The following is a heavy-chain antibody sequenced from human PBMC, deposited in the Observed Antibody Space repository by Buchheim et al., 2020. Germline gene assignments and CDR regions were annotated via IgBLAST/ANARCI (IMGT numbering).Heavy chain of an antibody. D-gene: IGHD6-13*01. V-gene: IGHV3-30*18. J-gene: IGHJ4*02. CDR2: ISYDGSNK. Sequence: QVQLVESGGGVVQPGRSLRLSCAASGFTFSSYGMHWVRQAPGKGLEWVAVISYDGSNKYYADSVKGRFTISRDNSKNTLYLQMNSLRAEDTAVYYCAKGGISSSWSGAGTLNRPIDYWGQGSL. CDR3: AKGGISSSWSGAGTLNRPIDY. CDR1: GFTFSSYG.